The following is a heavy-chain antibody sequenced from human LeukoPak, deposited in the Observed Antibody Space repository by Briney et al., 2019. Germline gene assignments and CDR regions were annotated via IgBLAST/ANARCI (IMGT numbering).Heavy chain of an antibody. CDR1: GFTFSSYA. D-gene: IGHD3-9*01. CDR2: ISGSGGST. Sequence: GGSLRLSCAASGFTFSSYAMSWVRQAPGKGLEWVSAISGSGGSTYYADSVEGRFTISRDNSKNTLYLQMNSLRAEDTAVYYCAKSDVPYYDILTLGYWGQGTLVTVSS. V-gene: IGHV3-23*01. CDR3: AKSDVPYYDILTLGY. J-gene: IGHJ4*02.